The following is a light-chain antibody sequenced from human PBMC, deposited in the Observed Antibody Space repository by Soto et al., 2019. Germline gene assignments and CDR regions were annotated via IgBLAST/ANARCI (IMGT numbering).Light chain of an antibody. Sequence: QSVLTQPPSVSGTAGQWISISCSGTSSDIGRYNFVSWYQQRPGQAPKLLNFDVSHRPSGISDRFSGSKSGYTASLTISGLQAEDEADYYCNSYTSTSPPYVFGTGTKVTVL. J-gene: IGLJ1*01. CDR3: NSYTSTSPPYV. CDR2: DVS. CDR1: SSDIGRYNF. V-gene: IGLV2-14*01.